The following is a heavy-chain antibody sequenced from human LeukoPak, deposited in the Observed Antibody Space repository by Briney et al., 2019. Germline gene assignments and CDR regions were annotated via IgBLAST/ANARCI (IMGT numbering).Heavy chain of an antibody. V-gene: IGHV4-31*03. CDR1: GGSISSDGYY. D-gene: IGHD6-19*01. CDR2: IYYSGST. Sequence: PSQTLSLSCTVSGGSISSDGYYWTWIRQHPGKGLEWIGYIYYSGSTYYNPSLKSRVTISLDTSKNQFSLKLSSVTAADTAVYYCARDRVAGTGYFDFWGQGTLVTVSS. CDR3: ARDRVAGTGYFDF. J-gene: IGHJ4*02.